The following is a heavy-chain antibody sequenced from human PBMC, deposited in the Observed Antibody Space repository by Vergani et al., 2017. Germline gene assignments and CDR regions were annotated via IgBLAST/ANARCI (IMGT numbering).Heavy chain of an antibody. Sequence: MHWVRQAPGKGLEWVAFILKDGIDKFYADSVRGRFTISRDISKNTLYLEMNSLSAEDTALYHCVKDHPVFDEWGRGTLVSVS. CDR3: VKDHPVFDE. J-gene: IGHJ4*02. V-gene: IGHV3-30*02. CDR2: ILKDGIDK.